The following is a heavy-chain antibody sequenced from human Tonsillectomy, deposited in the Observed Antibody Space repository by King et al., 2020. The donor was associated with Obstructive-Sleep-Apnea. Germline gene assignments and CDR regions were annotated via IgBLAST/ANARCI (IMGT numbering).Heavy chain of an antibody. J-gene: IGHJ4*02. CDR3: ARHYPSFGDSGYFDY. CDR2: MYPGDSDT. V-gene: IGHV5-51*01. Sequence: VQLVESGAEVKKPGESLEISCKVSGYSFTNYWIAWVRQMAGKGLEWMGVMYPGDSDTRYSPSFQGQVTISADKSISTAYLQWSSLKASDTAIYYCARHYPSFGDSGYFDYWGQGTLVTVSS. CDR1: GYSFTNYW. D-gene: IGHD4-17*01.